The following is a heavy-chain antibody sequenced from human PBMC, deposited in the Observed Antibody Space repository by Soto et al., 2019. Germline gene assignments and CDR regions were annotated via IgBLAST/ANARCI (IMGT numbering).Heavy chain of an antibody. CDR2: ISGSGGST. CDR1: GFTFAGYST. V-gene: IGHV3-23*01. J-gene: IGHJ4*02. D-gene: IGHD3-10*01. CDR3: AKDRGGFAGGREYFDY. Sequence: EVHLLESGGGLVQPGGSLRLSCAASGFTFAGYSTMSWVRQAPGKGLEWVSSISGSGGSTYYADSVKGRFTISRDNSKNTLYLQMNALSAVDAALYYCAKDRGGFAGGREYFDYWGQGALVTVSS.